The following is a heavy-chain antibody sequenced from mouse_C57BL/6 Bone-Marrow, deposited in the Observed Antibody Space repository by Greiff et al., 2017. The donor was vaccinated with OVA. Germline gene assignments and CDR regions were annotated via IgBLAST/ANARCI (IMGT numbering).Heavy chain of an antibody. J-gene: IGHJ3*01. CDR1: GFTFSSYG. CDR2: ISSGGSYT. D-gene: IGHD2-12*01. V-gene: IGHV5-6*01. CDR3: ARHETTRFAY. Sequence: EVMLVESGGDLVKPGGSLKLSCAASGFTFSSYGMSWVRQTPDKRLEWVATISSGGSYTYYPDSVKGRFTISRDNAKNTLYLQMSSLKSEDTAMYYCARHETTRFAYWGQGTLVTVSA.